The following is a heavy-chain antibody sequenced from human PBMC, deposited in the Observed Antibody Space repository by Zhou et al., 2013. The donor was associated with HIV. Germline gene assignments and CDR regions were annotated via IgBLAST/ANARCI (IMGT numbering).Heavy chain of an antibody. CDR3: ARGGTYYYDSSGLDV. CDR1: GGTFSSYA. V-gene: IGHV1-69*05. Sequence: QVQLVQSGAEVKKPGSSVKVSCKASGGTFSSYAISWVRQAPGQGLEWMGGIIPIFGTANYAQKFQGRVTITTDESTSTAYMELSSLRSEDTAVYYCARGGTYYYDSSGLDVWGQRGPRVTVSS. D-gene: IGHD3-22*01. J-gene: IGHJ6*01. CDR2: IIPIFGTA.